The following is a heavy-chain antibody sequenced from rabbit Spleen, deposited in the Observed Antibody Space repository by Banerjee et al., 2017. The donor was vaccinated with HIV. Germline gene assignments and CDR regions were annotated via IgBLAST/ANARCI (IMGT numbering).Heavy chain of an antibody. Sequence: QEQLVESGGGLVKPEGSLTLTCKASGVSLNDKDVMCWVRQAPGKGLEWIACINMFTGKSVYASWAKGRFIMSRPSSTTVTLQMTSLTVADTATYFCARDAGRGDYIDGVFNLWGPGTLVTVS. CDR1: GVSLNDKDV. J-gene: IGHJ4*01. V-gene: IGHV1S45*01. CDR3: ARDAGRGDYIDGVFNL. D-gene: IGHD8-1*01. CDR2: INMFTGKS.